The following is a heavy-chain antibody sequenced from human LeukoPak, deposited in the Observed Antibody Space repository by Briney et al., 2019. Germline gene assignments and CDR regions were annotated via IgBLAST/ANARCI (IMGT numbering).Heavy chain of an antibody. Sequence: QPGGSLRLSCAASGFTVSTNYMSWFRQAPGKGLEWVSAIYSSGGTYYADSLKGRFTISRDNSKNTLYLQMNSLRAEDTAVYYCARGSSGWWGFDYWGQGTLVTVSS. D-gene: IGHD6-19*01. CDR3: ARGSSGWWGFDY. V-gene: IGHV3-53*01. J-gene: IGHJ4*02. CDR2: IYSSGGT. CDR1: GFTVSTNY.